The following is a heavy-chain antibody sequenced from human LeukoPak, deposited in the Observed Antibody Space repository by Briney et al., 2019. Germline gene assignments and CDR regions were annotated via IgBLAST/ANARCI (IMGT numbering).Heavy chain of an antibody. CDR3: VRDRDIAYLRADF. CDR1: GFTFSTYS. Sequence: SGGSLRLSCTASGFTFSTYSMNWVRQAPGRGLEWVSYISGSSSSSDGGAIQYADSVKGRFTISRDNDKNSLYLQMNSLRDEGTAVYYCVRDRDIAYLRADFWGQGTLVTVSS. D-gene: IGHD5-12*01. V-gene: IGHV3-48*02. CDR2: ISGSSSSSDGGAI. J-gene: IGHJ1*01.